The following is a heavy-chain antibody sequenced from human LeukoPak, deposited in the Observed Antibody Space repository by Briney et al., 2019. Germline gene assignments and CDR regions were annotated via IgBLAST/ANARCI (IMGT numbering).Heavy chain of an antibody. CDR1: GYTFTSYD. D-gene: IGHD2-2*02. CDR3: ARGTGYCSSTSCYKGYYYYYYMDV. CDR2: MNPNSGNT. V-gene: IGHV1-8*01. J-gene: IGHJ6*03. Sequence: ASVKVSCKASGYTFTSYDINWVRQATGQGLEWMGWMNPNSGNTGYAQKFQGRVTMTRNTSISTAYMELSSLRSEDTAVYYCARGTGYCSSTSCYKGYYYYYYMDVWGKGTTVTVSS.